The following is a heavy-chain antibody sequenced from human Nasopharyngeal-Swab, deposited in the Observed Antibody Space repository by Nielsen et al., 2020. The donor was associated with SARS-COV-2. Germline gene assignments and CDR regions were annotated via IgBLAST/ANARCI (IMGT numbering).Heavy chain of an antibody. V-gene: IGHV5-51*01. CDR3: ATPLEESTIRGWLY. D-gene: IGHD5-24*01. CDR1: GYTFSNYW. CDR2: IDPGDSDT. J-gene: IGHJ4*02. Sequence: GESLKISCKGSGYTFSNYWIAWVRQMPGKGLEWMGFIDPGDSDTRYSPSFQGQVTISVDKSINTAYLQWSSLKPSDTAMYYCATPLEESTIRGWLYWGQGSLVTVSP.